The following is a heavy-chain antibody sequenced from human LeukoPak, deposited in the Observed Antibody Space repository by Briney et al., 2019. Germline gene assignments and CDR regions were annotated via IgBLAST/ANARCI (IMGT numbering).Heavy chain of an antibody. CDR2: IIPILGIA. V-gene: IGHV1-69*04. CDR1: GGTFSSYA. J-gene: IGHJ5*02. Sequence: SVKVSCKASGGTFSSYAISWVRQASGQGLEWMGRIIPILGIANYAQKFQGRVTITADKSTSTAYMELSSLRSEDTAVYYCARDSVVSSNWFDPWGQGTLVTVSS. CDR3: ARDSVVSSNWFDP. D-gene: IGHD2-15*01.